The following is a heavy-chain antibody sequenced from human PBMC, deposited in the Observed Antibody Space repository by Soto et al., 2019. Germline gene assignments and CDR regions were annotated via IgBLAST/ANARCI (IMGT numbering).Heavy chain of an antibody. Sequence: SETLSITCTVSGGSISIYYWSWIRQPPGKGLEWIGYIYYSGSTNYNPSLKSRVTISVDTSKNQFSLKLSSVTAADTAVYYCARSYYDFWSGSPYYFDYWGQGTLVTVSS. V-gene: IGHV4-59*01. CDR3: ARSYYDFWSGSPYYFDY. D-gene: IGHD3-3*01. CDR2: IYYSGST. CDR1: GGSISIYY. J-gene: IGHJ4*02.